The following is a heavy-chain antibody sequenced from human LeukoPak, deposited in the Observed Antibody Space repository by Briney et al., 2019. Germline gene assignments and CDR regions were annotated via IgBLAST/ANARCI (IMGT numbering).Heavy chain of an antibody. V-gene: IGHV3-7*01. CDR1: GFTFSSYA. J-gene: IGHJ4*02. D-gene: IGHD6-6*01. CDR3: ARNGLTRPDY. CDR2: IKQDGSEK. Sequence: GGSLRLSCAASGFTFSSYAMHWVRQAPGKGLEWVANIKQDGSEKFYVDSVKGRSTITRDNAKNSLYLQMNSLRAEDTAVYYCARNGLTRPDYWGQGTLVTVSS.